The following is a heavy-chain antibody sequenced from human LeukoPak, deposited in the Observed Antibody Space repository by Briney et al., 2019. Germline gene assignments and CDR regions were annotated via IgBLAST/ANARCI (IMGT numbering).Heavy chain of an antibody. D-gene: IGHD2-21*01. CDR2: IRNDGNEI. Sequence: GGSLRLSCAASGFTFSNYAMHWVRQAPGKGLEWVAFIRNDGNEIYYADSVKGRFTISRDNSKNTLYLQMNSLRAEDTAVYYCAKDLNVGIDNWFDPWGQGTLVTVSS. CDR1: GFTFSNYA. V-gene: IGHV3-30*02. CDR3: AKDLNVGIDNWFDP. J-gene: IGHJ5*02.